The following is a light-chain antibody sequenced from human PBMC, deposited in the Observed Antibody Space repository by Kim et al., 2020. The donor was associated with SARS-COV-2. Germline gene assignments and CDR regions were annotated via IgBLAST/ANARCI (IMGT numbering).Light chain of an antibody. CDR1: SGSIASNY. V-gene: IGLV6-57*04. CDR3: QSFDTSLWV. CDR2: EDN. J-gene: IGLJ3*02. Sequence: NFMLTQPHSVSESPGKTVTISCTRSSGSIASNYVQWYQKRPGSAPTTVIYEDNLRPSEVPDRFSGSIDSSSNSASLTISGLKTEDEADYYCQSFDTSLWVFGGGTQLTVL.